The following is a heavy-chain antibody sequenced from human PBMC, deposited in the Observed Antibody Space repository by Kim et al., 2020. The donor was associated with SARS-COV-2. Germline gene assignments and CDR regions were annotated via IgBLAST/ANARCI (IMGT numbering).Heavy chain of an antibody. Sequence: GGSLRLSCAASGLSVSDHYMDWVRQAPGKGLEWVGRSRDKVNSYTTEYAASVKGRFTISRDESKNLLYLQMNSLETEDTAVYYCTRAAGSKTGMDVWGQGTTVTVSS. D-gene: IGHD2-2*01. CDR2: SRDKVNSYTT. CDR3: TRAAGSKTGMDV. CDR1: GLSVSDHY. J-gene: IGHJ6*02. V-gene: IGHV3-72*01.